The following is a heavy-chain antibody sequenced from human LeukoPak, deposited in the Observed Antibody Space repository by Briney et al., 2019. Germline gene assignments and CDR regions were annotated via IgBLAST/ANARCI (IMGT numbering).Heavy chain of an antibody. D-gene: IGHD3-3*01. J-gene: IGHJ5*02. Sequence: GGSLRLSCAASGFTFSSYSMNWVRQAPGKGLEWVSSISSSSSYIYYADSVKGRFTISRDNAKNSLYLQMNSLRAEDTAVYYCARVRFLEWFRPTSNNWFDPWGQGTLVTVSS. CDR3: ARVRFLEWFRPTSNNWFDP. V-gene: IGHV3-21*01. CDR1: GFTFSSYS. CDR2: ISSSSSYI.